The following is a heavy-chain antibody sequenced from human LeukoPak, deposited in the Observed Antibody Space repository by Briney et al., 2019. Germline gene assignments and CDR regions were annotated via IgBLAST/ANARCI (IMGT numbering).Heavy chain of an antibody. CDR2: IIPILGIA. D-gene: IGHD5-24*01. Sequence: SVKASCKASGGTFSSYTISWVRQAPGQGLEWMGRIIPILGIANYAQKFQGRVTITADKSTSTAYMELSSLRSEDTAVYYCAREGDGYNPYYYYYGMDVWGQGTTVTVSS. V-gene: IGHV1-69*04. CDR1: GGTFSSYT. CDR3: AREGDGYNPYYYYYGMDV. J-gene: IGHJ6*02.